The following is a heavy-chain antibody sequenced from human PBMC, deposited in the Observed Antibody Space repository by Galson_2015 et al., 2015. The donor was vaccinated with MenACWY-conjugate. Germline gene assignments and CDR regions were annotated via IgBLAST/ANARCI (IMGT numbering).Heavy chain of an antibody. CDR1: GYSFTTYW. CDR3: ARHPPGGRGMDV. V-gene: IGHV5-51*01. CDR2: ISPGDSII. D-gene: IGHD1-26*01. Sequence: QSGAEVKKPGESLKISCPGSGYSFTTYWIGWVRQLPGNGLEWMGLISPGDSIIRYSPAFQGQVTMSADKSINTAYLQWNTLQASDTAMYYCARHPPGGRGMDVWGPGTTVTVSS. J-gene: IGHJ6*02.